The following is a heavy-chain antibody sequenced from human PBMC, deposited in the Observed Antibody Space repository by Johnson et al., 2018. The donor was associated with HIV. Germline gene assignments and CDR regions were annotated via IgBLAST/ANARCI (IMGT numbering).Heavy chain of an antibody. D-gene: IGHD3-16*01. CDR3: ARGLTGEQVDI. Sequence: VQLVESGGGVVQPGGSLRVSCAASGFIVSNNYMTWVRQAPGKGLEWVSTLYSGGRTYYADSVKGRLTISRDNSENTLYLQMNSLRAEDTAVYYCARGLTGEQVDIWGQGTMVTVSS. CDR2: LYSGGRT. J-gene: IGHJ3*02. V-gene: IGHV3-66*01. CDR1: GFIVSNNY.